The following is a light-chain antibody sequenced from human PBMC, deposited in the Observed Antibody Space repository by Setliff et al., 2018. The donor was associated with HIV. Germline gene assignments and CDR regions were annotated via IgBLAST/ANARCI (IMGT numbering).Light chain of an antibody. CDR1: SSDVGGYDY. CDR2: DVH. Sequence: QSALTQPASLSGSPGQSITISCTGTSSDVGGYDYVSWYQHHPGKAPKLMIYDVHYRPSGVSNRFSGSKSGNTASLILSGLRPEDEADYYCLSYTNNSTVVFGGGTKVTV. V-gene: IGLV2-14*03. J-gene: IGLJ2*01. CDR3: LSYTNNSTVV.